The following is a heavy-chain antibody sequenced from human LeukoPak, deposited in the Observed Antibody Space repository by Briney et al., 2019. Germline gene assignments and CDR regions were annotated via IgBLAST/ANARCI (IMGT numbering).Heavy chain of an antibody. Sequence: SSETLSLTCTVSGGSISSYYWSWIRQPPGKGLEWIGYIYYSGSTNYNPSLKSRVTISVDTSKNQFSLKLSSVTAADTAVYYCARAIETFDYWGQGTLVTVSS. CDR1: GGSISSYY. CDR2: IYYSGST. CDR3: ARAIETFDY. J-gene: IGHJ4*02. V-gene: IGHV4-59*01.